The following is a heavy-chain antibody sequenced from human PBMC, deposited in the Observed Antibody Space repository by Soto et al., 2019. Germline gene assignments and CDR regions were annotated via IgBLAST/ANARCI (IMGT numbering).Heavy chain of an antibody. CDR1: GGSIRSGGYY. D-gene: IGHD5-18*01. CDR3: ARDRLMATAGTARHYFGLDV. V-gene: IGHV4-31*03. CDR2: IYYSGNT. J-gene: IGHJ6*02. Sequence: NPSETLSLTCTVSGGSIRSGGYYWSWVRQNPRRGLEWIGNIYYSGNTYYNPSLKSRLTISVHTSKNQFSLNLSSVTAADTAVYYCARDRLMATAGTARHYFGLDVWGQGTTVTVS.